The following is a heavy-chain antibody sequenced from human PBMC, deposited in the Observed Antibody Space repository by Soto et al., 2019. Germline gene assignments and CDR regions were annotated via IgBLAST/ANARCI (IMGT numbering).Heavy chain of an antibody. V-gene: IGHV4-31*03. Sequence: SETLSLTCTVSGGSISSGGYYWSWIRQHPGKGLEWIGYIYYSGSTYYNPSLKSRVTISVDTSKNQFSLKLSSVTAADTAVYYCARVTGYCSGGSCYAPPDLIHWFDPWGQGTLVTVSS. CDR3: ARVTGYCSGGSCYAPPDLIHWFDP. D-gene: IGHD2-15*01. CDR1: GGSISSGGYY. CDR2: IYYSGST. J-gene: IGHJ5*02.